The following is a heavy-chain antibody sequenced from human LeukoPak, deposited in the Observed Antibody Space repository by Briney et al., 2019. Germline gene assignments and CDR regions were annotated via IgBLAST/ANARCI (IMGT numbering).Heavy chain of an antibody. Sequence: SETLSLTCTVSGDSISSYYWSWIRQPPGKGLEWIGYIYYSGSTNYNPSLKGRVTMSVDTSQNQFSLSLSSVTAADTAIYYCARGGGGYLGSNNWFDPWGQGTLVTVSS. CDR2: IYYSGST. CDR3: ARGGGGYLGSNNWFDP. CDR1: GDSISSYY. J-gene: IGHJ5*02. D-gene: IGHD3-16*01. V-gene: IGHV4-59*01.